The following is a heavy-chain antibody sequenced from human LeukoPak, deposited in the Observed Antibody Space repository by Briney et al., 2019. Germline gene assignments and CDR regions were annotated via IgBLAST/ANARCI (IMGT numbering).Heavy chain of an antibody. Sequence: PSETLSLTCAVSGGSIGSSNWWSWVRQPPGKGLEWIGEIYHSGSTNYNPSLKSRVTISVDKSKNQFSLKLSSVTAADTAVYYCARVSWNYYGSGSYYKLPSYYYYGMDVWGQGTTVTVSS. CDR3: ARVSWNYYGSGSYYKLPSYYYYGMDV. J-gene: IGHJ6*02. D-gene: IGHD3-10*01. CDR1: GGSIGSSNW. CDR2: IYHSGST. V-gene: IGHV4-4*02.